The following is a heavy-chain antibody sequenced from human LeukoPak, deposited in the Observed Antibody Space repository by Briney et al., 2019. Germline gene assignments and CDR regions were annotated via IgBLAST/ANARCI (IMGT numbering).Heavy chain of an antibody. CDR1: GSTFDDYA. V-gene: IGHV3-23*01. D-gene: IGHD3-9*01. CDR3: ARILTGYYGLDY. J-gene: IGHJ4*02. CDR2: ISGSGGST. Sequence: GGSLRLSCAASGSTFDDYAMSWVRQAPGKGLEWVSAISGSGGSTYYADSVKGRFTISRDNSKNTLYLQMNSLRAEDTAVYYCARILTGYYGLDYWGQGTLVTVSS.